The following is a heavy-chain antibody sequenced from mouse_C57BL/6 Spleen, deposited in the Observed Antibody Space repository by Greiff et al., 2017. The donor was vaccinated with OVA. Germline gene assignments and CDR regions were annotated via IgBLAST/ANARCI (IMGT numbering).Heavy chain of an antibody. V-gene: IGHV3-1*01. J-gene: IGHJ3*01. CDR1: GYSITSGYD. D-gene: IGHD1-1*01. Sequence: VQLKESGPGMVKPSQSLSLTCTVTGYSITSGYDWHWIRHFPGNKLEWMGYISYSGSTNYNPSLKSRISITHDTSKNHFFLQLNSVTTEDTATYYCARGSSPAWFAYWGQGTLVTVSA. CDR3: ARGSSPAWFAY. CDR2: ISYSGST.